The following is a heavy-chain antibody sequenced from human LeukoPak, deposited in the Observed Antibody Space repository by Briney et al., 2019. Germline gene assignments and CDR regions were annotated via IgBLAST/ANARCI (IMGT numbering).Heavy chain of an antibody. D-gene: IGHD2-15*01. Sequence: GGSLRLSCAASGFTFGSYSMNWVRQAPGKGLEWVSSISSSSSYIYYADSVKGRFTISRDNAKNSLYLQMNSLRAEDTAVYYCASSGYCSGGSCPWGQGTLVTVSS. CDR2: ISSSSSYI. CDR3: ASSGYCSGGSCP. CDR1: GFTFGSYS. V-gene: IGHV3-21*01. J-gene: IGHJ5*02.